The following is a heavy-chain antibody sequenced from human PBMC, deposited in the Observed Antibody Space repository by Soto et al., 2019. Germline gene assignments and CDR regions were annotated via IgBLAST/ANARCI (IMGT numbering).Heavy chain of an antibody. D-gene: IGHD6-19*01. CDR2: ISSGSSYI. CDR3: ARGVSGAGADSTDY. V-gene: IGHV3-21*01. CDR1: GFTFSSYN. J-gene: IGHJ4*02. Sequence: EVQLVESGGGLVKPGGSLRLSCTASGFTFSSYNMNWVRQAPGKGLEWVSSISSGSSYIYYADSVKGRFTISRDNARNSLYLQMNSLRAEDTAVYYCARGVSGAGADSTDYWGQGILVTVSS.